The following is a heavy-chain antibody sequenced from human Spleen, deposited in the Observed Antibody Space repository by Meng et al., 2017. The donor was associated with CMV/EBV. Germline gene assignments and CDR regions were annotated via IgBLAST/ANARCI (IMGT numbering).Heavy chain of an antibody. CDR2: INPNSGGT. Sequence: ASVKVSCKASGYTFTGYYMHWVRQAPGQGLEWMGWINPNSGGTNYAQKFQGRVTMTRDTSISTAYMELSRLRSDDTAVYYCAREPTRYSYGHEDYGGQGTLVTVSS. V-gene: IGHV1-2*02. CDR1: GYTFTGYY. D-gene: IGHD5-18*01. J-gene: IGHJ4*02. CDR3: AREPTRYSYGHEDY.